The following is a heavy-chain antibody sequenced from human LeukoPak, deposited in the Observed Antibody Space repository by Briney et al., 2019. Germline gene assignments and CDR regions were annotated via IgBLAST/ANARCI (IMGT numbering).Heavy chain of an antibody. J-gene: IGHJ4*02. CDR1: GFNFDEYA. CDR3: ASYGSGSKYRDPFDS. CDR2: IYRDSSVI. Sequence: PGGSLRLSCVASGFNFDEYAMNWVRQAPGKGLEWISCIYRDSSVIHYADSVRGRFTVSRDNAKNSMYLQMNSLRAEDTAVYFCASYGSGSKYRDPFDSWGQGTLVIVSS. V-gene: IGHV3-48*01. D-gene: IGHD3-10*01.